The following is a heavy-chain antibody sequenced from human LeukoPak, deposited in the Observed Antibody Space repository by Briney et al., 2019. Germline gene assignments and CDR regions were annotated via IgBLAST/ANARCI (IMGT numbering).Heavy chain of an antibody. CDR3: AKLPLVGTFFDY. CDR1: GFTFSGYG. Sequence: GGSLRLSCAASGFTFSGYGMTWVRQAPGRGREWVSTIVSSDTYYGDSVKGRFTISRDNSKNTVYLQMNSLRVEDTAVYYCAKLPLVGTFFDYWGQGTLVTVSS. V-gene: IGHV3-23*01. D-gene: IGHD1-26*01. J-gene: IGHJ4*02. CDR2: IVSSDT.